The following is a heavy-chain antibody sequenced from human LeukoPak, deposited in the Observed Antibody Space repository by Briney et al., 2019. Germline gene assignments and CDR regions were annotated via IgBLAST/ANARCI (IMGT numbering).Heavy chain of an antibody. Sequence: PSGTLSLTCAVSGGSISSSNWWSWVRQPPGKGLEWIGEIYHSGSTNYNPSLKSRVTISVDKSKNQFSLKLSSVTAADTAVYYCAREGYGDYPHYDYWGQGTLVTVSS. CDR2: IYHSGST. CDR3: AREGYGDYPHYDY. D-gene: IGHD4-17*01. J-gene: IGHJ4*02. CDR1: GGSISSSNW. V-gene: IGHV4-4*02.